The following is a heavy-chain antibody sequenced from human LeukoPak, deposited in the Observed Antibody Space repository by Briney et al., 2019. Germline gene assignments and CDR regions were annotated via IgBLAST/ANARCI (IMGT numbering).Heavy chain of an antibody. V-gene: IGHV4-4*02. CDR1: GGSISTDNW. J-gene: IGHJ4*01. D-gene: IGHD6-19*01. CDR3: AREVAAGSYRGFNY. Sequence: SETLSLTCAVSGGSISTDNWWHWIRQSPGKGLEWIAEIYHNGDVHYNPSLKSRVTMSVDTSKNQFSLKVNSVTAADTATYFCAREVAAGSYRGFNYWGQGTLVTVSS. CDR2: IYHNGDV.